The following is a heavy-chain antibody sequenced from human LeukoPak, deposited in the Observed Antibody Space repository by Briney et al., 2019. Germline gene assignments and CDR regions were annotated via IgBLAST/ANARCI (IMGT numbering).Heavy chain of an antibody. CDR2: INPNSGDT. V-gene: IGHV1-2*02. Sequence: ASVKLSCKASGYSFTGYFMQWVRQPPGQGLEWMGWINPNSGDTNYAQNFQGRITTTRDTSISTAYMELSRLRSDDAAVYYCARRFYYAMDVWGQGTTVTVSS. D-gene: IGHD3-16*01. CDR3: ARRFYYAMDV. CDR1: GYSFTGYF. J-gene: IGHJ6*02.